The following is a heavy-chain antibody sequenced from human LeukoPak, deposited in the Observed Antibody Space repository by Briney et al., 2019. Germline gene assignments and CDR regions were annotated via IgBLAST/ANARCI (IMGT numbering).Heavy chain of an antibody. J-gene: IGHJ6*03. CDR3: AKDAIAAAGYYYYYMDV. CDR2: IRYDGSNK. D-gene: IGHD6-13*01. Sequence: PGGSLRLSCAASGFAFSSYGMHWVRQAPGKGLEWVAFIRYDGSNKYYADSVKGRFTISRDNSKNTLYLQMNSLRAEDTAVYYCAKDAIAAAGYYYYYMDVWGKGTTVTVSS. CDR1: GFAFSSYG. V-gene: IGHV3-30*02.